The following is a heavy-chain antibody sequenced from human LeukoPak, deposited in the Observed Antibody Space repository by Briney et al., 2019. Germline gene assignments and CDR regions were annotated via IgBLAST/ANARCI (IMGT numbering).Heavy chain of an antibody. D-gene: IGHD4-23*01. Sequence: ASVKVSCKASGYTFTSYGISWVRQAPGQGLEWMGWISAYNGNTNYAQKFQGRVTMTRDMSTSTDYMELSSLRSEDTAVYYCARDNSVENTAWWFDPWGQGTLVTVSS. CDR1: GYTFTSYG. V-gene: IGHV1-18*01. CDR3: ARDNSVENTAWWFDP. CDR2: ISAYNGNT. J-gene: IGHJ5*02.